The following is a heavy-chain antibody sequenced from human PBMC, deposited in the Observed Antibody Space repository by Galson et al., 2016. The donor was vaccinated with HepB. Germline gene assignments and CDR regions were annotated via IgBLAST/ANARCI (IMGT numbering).Heavy chain of an antibody. CDR1: SGSISSNSYY. D-gene: IGHD6-19*01. J-gene: IGHJ4*02. V-gene: IGHV4-39*07. CDR3: TRALSGWQGPYYFDY. CDR2: IYYSGST. Sequence: SETLSLTCTVSSGSISSNSYYWGWVRQPPGKGLEWIGSIYYSGSTYYNPSLESPVTISVDTSKNQFSLKLSSVTAADTAVYYCTRALSGWQGPYYFDYWGQGTLVTVSS.